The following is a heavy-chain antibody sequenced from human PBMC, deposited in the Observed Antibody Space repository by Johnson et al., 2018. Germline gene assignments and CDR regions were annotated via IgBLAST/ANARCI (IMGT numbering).Heavy chain of an antibody. D-gene: IGHD3-3*01. CDR2: INHSGSS. Sequence: QVQLQQWGAGLLKPSETLSLTCAVHGGSLSGYYWSWIRQPPGKGLEWIGKINHSGSSNYNPSLKSRVIISVDTSDNQVSLSLTSGTAADPAVYYCARGARTFWSDSVDYYYYFYMDVWGQGTTVTVS. CDR3: ARGARTFWSDSVDYYYYFYMDV. CDR1: GGSLSGYY. J-gene: IGHJ6*03. V-gene: IGHV4-34*01.